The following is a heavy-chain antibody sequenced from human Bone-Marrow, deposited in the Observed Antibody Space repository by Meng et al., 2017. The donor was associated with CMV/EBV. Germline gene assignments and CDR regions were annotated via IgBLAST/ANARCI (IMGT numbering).Heavy chain of an antibody. CDR3: AKDCAGDSYGCSLPAY. CDR2: ISSSSYI. Sequence: GESLKISCTASGFTFSSYAMRWVRQAPGKGLEWVSSISSSSYIYYADSVKGRFTISRDNAKNSLYLQMNSLRAEDTAVYYCAKDCAGDSYGCSLPAYWGQGTLVTVSS. CDR1: GFTFSSYA. D-gene: IGHD5-18*01. V-gene: IGHV3-21*04. J-gene: IGHJ4*02.